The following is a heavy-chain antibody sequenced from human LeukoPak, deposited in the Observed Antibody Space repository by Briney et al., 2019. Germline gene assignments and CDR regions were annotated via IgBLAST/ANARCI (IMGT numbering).Heavy chain of an antibody. D-gene: IGHD6-19*01. CDR1: GYSFTSYW. CDR3: ARHSDITVADS. Sequence: GESLKISCKGSGYSFTSYWIAWMRQMPGKGLEWMGIIFPDDSDTRYSPSFQGLVTISADKSISTAYLQWNSLKASDTAMYYCARHSDITVADSWGQGTLVTVSS. J-gene: IGHJ5*01. CDR2: IFPDDSDT. V-gene: IGHV5-51*01.